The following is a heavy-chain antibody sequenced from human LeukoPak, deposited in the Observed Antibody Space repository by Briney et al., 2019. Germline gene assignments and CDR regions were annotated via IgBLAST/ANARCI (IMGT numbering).Heavy chain of an antibody. CDR3: AKALRYFDWLLYGQYYFDY. J-gene: IGHJ4*02. Sequence: PGGSLRLSCAASGFTFSSYAMSWVRQAPGKGLEWVSAISGSGGSTYYADSVKGRFTISRDNSKNTLYLQMNSLRAEDTAVYYCAKALRYFDWLLYGQYYFDYWGQGTLVTVSS. V-gene: IGHV3-23*01. D-gene: IGHD3-9*01. CDR1: GFTFSSYA. CDR2: ISGSGGST.